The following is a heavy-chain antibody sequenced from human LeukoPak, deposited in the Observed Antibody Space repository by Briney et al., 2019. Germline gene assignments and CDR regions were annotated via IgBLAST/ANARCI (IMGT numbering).Heavy chain of an antibody. CDR2: ISWNSGSI. V-gene: IGHV3-9*01. CDR3: ATLGN. D-gene: IGHD7-27*01. CDR1: GFTFDDYA. J-gene: IGHJ4*02. Sequence: GGSLRLSCAASGFTFDDYAMHWVRQAPGKGLEWVSGISWNSGSIGYADSVKGRFTISRDNAMNSLYLQMNSLRAEDTAVYYCATLGNWGQGTLVTVSS.